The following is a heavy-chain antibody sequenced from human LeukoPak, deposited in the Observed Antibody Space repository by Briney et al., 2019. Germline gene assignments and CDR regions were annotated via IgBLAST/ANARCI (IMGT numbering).Heavy chain of an antibody. CDR1: GGSISSSKS. CDR2: IYHGGNT. D-gene: IGHD6-13*01. Sequence: SETLSLTCAVSGGSISSSKSWSWVRQPPGKGLEWIGEIYHGGNTNYSPSLKSGVTISVDRSKKQFSLKLSSVTAADTAVYYCARGGIAAAFFDYWGQGTLVTVSS. J-gene: IGHJ4*02. CDR3: ARGGIAAAFFDY. V-gene: IGHV4-4*02.